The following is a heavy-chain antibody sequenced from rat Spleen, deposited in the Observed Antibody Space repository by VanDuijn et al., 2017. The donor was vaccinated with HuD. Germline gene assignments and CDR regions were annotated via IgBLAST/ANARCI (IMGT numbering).Heavy chain of an antibody. CDR2: FNYDGSST. Sequence: EVQLVESDGGLVQPGRSLKLSCAASGFTFNDYYMAWVRQAPTKGLEWVATFNYDGSSTNYRDSVKGRFTISRDNAKSTLYLQMDSLKSEDTATYYCARSVFDYWGQGVMVTVSS. CDR1: GFTFNDYY. V-gene: IGHV5-7*01. J-gene: IGHJ2*01. CDR3: ARSVFDY.